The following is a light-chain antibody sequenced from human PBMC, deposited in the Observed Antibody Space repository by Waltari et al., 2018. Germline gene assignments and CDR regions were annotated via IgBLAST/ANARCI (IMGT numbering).Light chain of an antibody. V-gene: IGKV2-28*01. CDR2: LGS. J-gene: IGKJ1*01. Sequence: DIVVTQSPLSLPVTPGEPASISCRSSQRLLHRNGNNYLDWYLQKPWQSPQLLIYLGSNRASGVPDRFSGSGSGTDFTLRISRVEAEDVGVYYCMQSLQTLWTFGQGTKVEIK. CDR3: MQSLQTLWT. CDR1: QRLLHRNGNNY.